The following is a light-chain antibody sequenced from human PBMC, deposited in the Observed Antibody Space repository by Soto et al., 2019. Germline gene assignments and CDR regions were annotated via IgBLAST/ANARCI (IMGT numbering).Light chain of an antibody. Sequence: EIVMTQSPATLSVSPGERATLSCRASQSISSKLAWDQQKPGQAPRLLIYGASTRATGIPVRFSGSGSGTEFTLSITSLQSEDFAVYYCQEYNNWHPITFGGGTKVEIK. J-gene: IGKJ4*01. V-gene: IGKV3-15*01. CDR1: QSISSK. CDR3: QEYNNWHPIT. CDR2: GAS.